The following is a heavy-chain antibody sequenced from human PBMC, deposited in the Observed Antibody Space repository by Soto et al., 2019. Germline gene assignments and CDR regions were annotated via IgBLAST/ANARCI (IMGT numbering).Heavy chain of an antibody. V-gene: IGHV1-69*01. CDR1: GGTFSSYA. J-gene: IGHJ3*02. CDR3: AEGHGVTMVRGVTGAFDI. CDR2: IIPIFGTA. Sequence: QVQLVQSGAEVKKPGSSVKVSCTASGGTFSSYAISWVRQAPGQGLEWMGGIIPIFGTANYAQKFQGRVTITADESTSTAYMELSSLRSEDTAVYYCAEGHGVTMVRGVTGAFDIWGQGTMVTVSS. D-gene: IGHD3-10*01.